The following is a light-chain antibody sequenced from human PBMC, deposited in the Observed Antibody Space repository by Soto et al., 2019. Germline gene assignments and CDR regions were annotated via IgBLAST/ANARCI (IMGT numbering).Light chain of an antibody. CDR2: AAS. Sequence: DIQMTQSPSSLSASVGDRVTITCRASQGISSCLNWYQHKPGTAPNLLIHAASGLESGVPSRFSGRGSGTDFTLTISSLQPEDFATYYCQQSFSTPQTFGGGTKVDIK. CDR1: QGISSC. V-gene: IGKV1-39*01. J-gene: IGKJ4*01. CDR3: QQSFSTPQT.